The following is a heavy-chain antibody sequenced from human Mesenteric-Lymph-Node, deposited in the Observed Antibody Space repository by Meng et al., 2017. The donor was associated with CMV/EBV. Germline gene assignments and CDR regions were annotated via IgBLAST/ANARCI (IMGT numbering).Heavy chain of an antibody. Sequence: SRYTFTSYAMHWVRQAPGQRLEWMGWINAGNGNTKYSQKFQGRVTITRDTSASTAYMELSSLRSEDTAVYYCARDCSGGSCYLALGYWGQGTLVTVSS. CDR2: INAGNGNT. V-gene: IGHV1-3*01. CDR1: RYTFTSYA. CDR3: ARDCSGGSCYLALGY. D-gene: IGHD2-15*01. J-gene: IGHJ4*02.